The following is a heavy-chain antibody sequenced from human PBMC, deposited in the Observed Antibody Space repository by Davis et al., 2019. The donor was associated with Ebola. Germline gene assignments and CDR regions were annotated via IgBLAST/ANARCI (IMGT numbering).Heavy chain of an antibody. CDR2: IRYDGSNK. CDR1: GFTFSSYG. Sequence: GESLKISCAASGFTFSSYGMHWVRQAPGKGLEWVAFIRYDGSNKYYADSVKGRFTISRDNSKNTLYLQMNSLRAEDTAVYYCAKEGGGQQLFYYYGMDVWGQGTTVTVSS. J-gene: IGHJ6*02. CDR3: AKEGGGQQLFYYYGMDV. D-gene: IGHD6-13*01. V-gene: IGHV3-30*02.